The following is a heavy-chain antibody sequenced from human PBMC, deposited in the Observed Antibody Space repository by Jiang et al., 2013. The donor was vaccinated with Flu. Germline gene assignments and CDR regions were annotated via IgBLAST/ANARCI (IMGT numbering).Heavy chain of an antibody. Sequence: QLVESGAEVKKPGASVKVSCQASGYTFTGYYIHWVRQAPGQGLEWMGWIHPSSGGTNYAQKFQGRVTMTRDTSISTAYMELSRLTSDDTAVYYCARASFIAVSGEDWLYWGQGTLVTVSS. V-gene: IGHV1-2*02. J-gene: IGHJ4*02. CDR2: IHPSSGGT. CDR3: ARASFIAVSGEDWLY. CDR1: GYTFTGYY. D-gene: IGHD6-19*01.